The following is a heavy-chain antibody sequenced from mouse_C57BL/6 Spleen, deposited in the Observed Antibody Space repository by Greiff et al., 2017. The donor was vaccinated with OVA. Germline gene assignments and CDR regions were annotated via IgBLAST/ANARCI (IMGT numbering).Heavy chain of an antibody. CDR3: ARTGHYAMDY. Sequence: QVQLQQPGAELVMPGASVKLSCKASGYTFTSYWMHWVKQRPGQGLEWIGEIDPSDSYTNYNQKFKGKSTLTVDKSSSTAYMQLSSLTSEDSAVYYCARTGHYAMDYWGQGTSVTVSS. D-gene: IGHD4-1*01. J-gene: IGHJ4*01. CDR1: GYTFTSYW. V-gene: IGHV1-69*01. CDR2: IDPSDSYT.